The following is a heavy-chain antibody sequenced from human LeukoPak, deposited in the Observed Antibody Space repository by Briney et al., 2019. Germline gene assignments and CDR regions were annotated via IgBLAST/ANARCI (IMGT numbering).Heavy chain of an antibody. CDR1: GFTFGDYA. Sequence: GGSLRLSCAASGFTFGDYAMHWVRQAPGRGLEWVSGITWNSRNIGYADSVKGRFTISRDNAKNFLYLQMNGLKAEDTALYYCAKRSGGRSAATNSDYYYAMDVWGQGTTVTVSS. CDR3: AKRSGGRSAATNSDYYYAMDV. J-gene: IGHJ6*02. CDR2: ITWNSRNI. D-gene: IGHD3-10*01. V-gene: IGHV3-9*01.